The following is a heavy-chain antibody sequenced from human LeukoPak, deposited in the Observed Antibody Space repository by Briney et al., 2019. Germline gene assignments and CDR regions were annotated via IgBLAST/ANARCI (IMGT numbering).Heavy chain of an antibody. V-gene: IGHV3-48*01. CDR3: AGDPIENGDLDYLDS. Sequence: GGSLRLSCVASGFTFSDYSLNWVRQAPGKGLEWISYIGSAIYYADSVKGRFTISRDNAKNSLYLQMSSLRAEDTAVYYCAGDPIENGDLDYLDSWGQGTLVIVSS. J-gene: IGHJ4*02. CDR1: GFTFSDYS. D-gene: IGHD2-21*02. CDR2: IGSAI.